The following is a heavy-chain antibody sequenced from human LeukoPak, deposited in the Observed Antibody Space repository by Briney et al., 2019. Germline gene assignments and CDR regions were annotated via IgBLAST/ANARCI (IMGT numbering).Heavy chain of an antibody. CDR3: ARDYGTSGGGSIFDY. D-gene: IGHD1-7*01. CDR2: ITSSSSYI. Sequence: GGSLRLSCAAPGFTFSRYSMNWVRQAPGKGLEWVSSITSSSSYIYYADSVKGRFTISRDNAKNSLYLQMNSLRAEDTAVYYCARDYGTSGGGSIFDYWGQGTLVTVSS. V-gene: IGHV3-21*01. CDR1: GFTFSRYS. J-gene: IGHJ4*02.